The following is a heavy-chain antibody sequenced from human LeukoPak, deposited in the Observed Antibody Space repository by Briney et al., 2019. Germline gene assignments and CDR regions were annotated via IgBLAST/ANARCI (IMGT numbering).Heavy chain of an antibody. V-gene: IGHV3-21*01. CDR1: GFTFSSYM. D-gene: IGHD1-1*01. J-gene: IGHJ4*02. CDR2: INSGSTYT. CDR3: ARSLTTLTYEGY. Sequence: GGSLRLSCAATGFTFSSYMMNWVRQAPGKGLEWVSSINSGSTYTYYTESVKGRFTVSRDNAKNSLFLQMNSLRAEDTAIYYCARSLTTLTYEGYWGQGTLVTVSS.